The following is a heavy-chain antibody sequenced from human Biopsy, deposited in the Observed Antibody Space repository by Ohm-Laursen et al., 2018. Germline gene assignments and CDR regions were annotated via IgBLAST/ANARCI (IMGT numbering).Heavy chain of an antibody. J-gene: IGHJ4*02. CDR2: IYYSGNT. CDR3: ARQVDFWSGYVDY. V-gene: IGHV4-39*01. D-gene: IGHD3-3*01. CDR1: GGSISDSTYH. Sequence: PPGTLSLTCPVSGGSISDSTYHWGWIRQSPGKGLEWIGNIYYSGNTDYSPSLKSRVTISVDTSNNQFSLKLRSVTAADTAVYYCARQVDFWSGYVDYWGQGTLVAVSS.